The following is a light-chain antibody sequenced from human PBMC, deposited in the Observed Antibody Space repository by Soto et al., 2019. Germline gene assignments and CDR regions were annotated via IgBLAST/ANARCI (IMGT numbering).Light chain of an antibody. V-gene: IGLV2-14*01. J-gene: IGLJ1*01. CDR3: SSYTSGSTLV. CDR1: SSDVGGYNY. Sequence: QSGLTQPASVSGSPGQSITISCTGTSSDVGGYNYVSWYQQHPGKAPKLMIYEVTNRPSGVSDRFSGSKSGYTASLTISGLQADDEADYYCSSYTSGSTLVFGTGTKVTVL. CDR2: EVT.